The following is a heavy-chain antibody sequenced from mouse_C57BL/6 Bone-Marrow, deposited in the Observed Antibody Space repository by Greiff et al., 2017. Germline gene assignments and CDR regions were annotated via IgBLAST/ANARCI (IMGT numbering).Heavy chain of an antibody. D-gene: IGHD2-3*01. J-gene: IGHJ3*01. Sequence: QVQLQQPGAELVMPGASVKLSCKASGYTFTSYWMHWVKQRPGQGLEWIGEIDPSDSYTNYNQKFKGKSTLTVDKSSSTAYMQLSSLSSDDSAVYYCAADGYYGCAYWGPGTLVTVSA. CDR3: AADGYYGCAY. V-gene: IGHV1-69*01. CDR1: GYTFTSYW. CDR2: IDPSDSYT.